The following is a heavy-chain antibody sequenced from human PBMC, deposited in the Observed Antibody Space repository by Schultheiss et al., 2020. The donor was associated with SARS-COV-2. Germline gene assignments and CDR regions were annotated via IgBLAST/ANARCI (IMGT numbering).Heavy chain of an antibody. J-gene: IGHJ2*01. CDR3: VRGFDTWYFDL. CDR1: GFTFSNFA. D-gene: IGHD3-9*01. Sequence: GGSLRLSCAASGFTFSNFAMNWVRQAPGKGLEWVSVIFSGGDTDYADSVKGRFTVSRDNARNSLYLQMNSLRDEDTAVYSCVRGFDTWYFDLWGRGTLVTVSS. CDR2: IFSGGDT. V-gene: IGHV3-23*03.